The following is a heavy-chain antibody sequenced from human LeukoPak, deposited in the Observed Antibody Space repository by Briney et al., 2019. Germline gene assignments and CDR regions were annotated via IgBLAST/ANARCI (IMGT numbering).Heavy chain of an antibody. V-gene: IGHV3-48*03. D-gene: IGHD5-18*01. Sequence: GGSLRLSCAASGFTFSSYEMNWVRQAPGKGLEWISYINPNGNTIYYADSVKGGFTISRDNPKNSLSLQMESLRAEDTAVYYCARDPRGYRNGYYGMDVWGQGTTVTVSS. CDR2: INPNGNTI. J-gene: IGHJ6*02. CDR3: ARDPRGYRNGYYGMDV. CDR1: GFTFSSYE.